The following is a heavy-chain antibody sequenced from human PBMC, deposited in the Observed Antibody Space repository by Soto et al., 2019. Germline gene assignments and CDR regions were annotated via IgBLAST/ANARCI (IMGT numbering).Heavy chain of an antibody. V-gene: IGHV3-33*01. Sequence: GGSLRLSCAASGFTFSSYGMHWVRQAPGKGLEWVAVIWYDGSNKYYADSVKGRFTISRDNSKNTLYLQMNSLRAEDTAVYYCAREEITVTYYYYGMDVWGQGTTVTVSS. CDR3: AREEITVTYYYYGMDV. J-gene: IGHJ6*02. CDR2: IWYDGSNK. CDR1: GFTFSSYG. D-gene: IGHD3-16*02.